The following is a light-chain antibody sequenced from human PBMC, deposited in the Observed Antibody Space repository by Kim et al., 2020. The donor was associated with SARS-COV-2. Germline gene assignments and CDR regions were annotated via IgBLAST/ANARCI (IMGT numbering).Light chain of an antibody. CDR1: KLGDKY. CDR2: RDN. J-gene: IGLJ1*01. V-gene: IGLV3-1*01. Sequence: SVDPGQTASITCSGDKLGDKYASWYQQKPGQSPVVVIFRDNRRPSGIPERFSGSNSGNTATLTISGTQAMDEADYYCQAWDSSIYVFGTGTKVTVL. CDR3: QAWDSSIYV.